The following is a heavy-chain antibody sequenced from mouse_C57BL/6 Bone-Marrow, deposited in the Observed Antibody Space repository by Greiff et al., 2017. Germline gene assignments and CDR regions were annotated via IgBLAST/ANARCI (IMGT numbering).Heavy chain of an antibody. J-gene: IGHJ4*01. V-gene: IGHV1-82*01. D-gene: IGHD1-1*01. CDR1: GYAFSSSW. Sequence: VQLQQSGPELVKPGASVKISCKASGYAFSSSWMNWVKQRPGKGLEWIGRIYPGDGDTNYNGKFKGKATLTADKSSSTAYMQLSSLTSEDSAVYFCARGPPYYYGSSYDAMDYWGQGTSVTVSS. CDR2: IYPGDGDT. CDR3: ARGPPYYYGSSYDAMDY.